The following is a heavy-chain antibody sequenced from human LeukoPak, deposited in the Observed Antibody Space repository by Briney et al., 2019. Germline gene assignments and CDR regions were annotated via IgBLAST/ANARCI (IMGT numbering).Heavy chain of an antibody. J-gene: IGHJ4*02. Sequence: ASVKVSCKVSGYTLTELSMHWVRQAPGKGLEWMGGFDPEDGETIYAQKFQGRVTMTEDTSTDTAYMELSSLRSEDTAVYYCATDNSYGYPFDYWGQGTLVTVSP. CDR3: ATDNSYGYPFDY. CDR2: FDPEDGET. D-gene: IGHD5-18*01. CDR1: GYTLTELS. V-gene: IGHV1-24*01.